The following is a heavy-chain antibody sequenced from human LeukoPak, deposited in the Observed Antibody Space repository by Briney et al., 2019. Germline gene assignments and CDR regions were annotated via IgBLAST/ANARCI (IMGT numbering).Heavy chain of an antibody. Sequence: QAGGSLRLSCAASGFTFSSYTMHWVRQAPGKGLEWVAVLSYDGTDKYYADSVKGRFTISRDNSKNTLYLQMNSLRAEDTAVYYCATWGIAAAGTDYWGQGTLVTVSS. D-gene: IGHD6-13*01. V-gene: IGHV3-30*04. J-gene: IGHJ4*02. CDR2: LSYDGTDK. CDR3: ATWGIAAAGTDY. CDR1: GFTFSSYT.